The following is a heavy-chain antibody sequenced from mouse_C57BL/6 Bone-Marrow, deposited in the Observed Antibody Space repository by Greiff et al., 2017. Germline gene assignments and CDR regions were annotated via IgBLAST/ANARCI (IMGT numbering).Heavy chain of an antibody. D-gene: IGHD2-3*01. J-gene: IGHJ2*01. Sequence: QVQLKQPGAELVKPGASVKMSCKASGYTFTSYWITWVKQRPGQGLEWIGDIYPGSGSTNYNEKFKSKATLTVDTSSSTAYMQLSSRTSEDSAVYYCARCGYDGYYEDYWGQGTTLTVSS. CDR1: GYTFTSYW. CDR2: IYPGSGST. CDR3: ARCGYDGYYEDY. V-gene: IGHV1-55*01.